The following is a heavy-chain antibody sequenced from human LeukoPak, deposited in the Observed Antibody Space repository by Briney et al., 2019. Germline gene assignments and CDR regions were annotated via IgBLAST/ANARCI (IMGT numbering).Heavy chain of an antibody. CDR3: TTGIVLMVYALDY. CDR2: IKSKTDGGTT. D-gene: IGHD2-8*01. V-gene: IGHV3-15*01. CDR1: GFTFSNAW. Sequence: KTGGSLGLSCAASGFTFSNAWMSWVRQAPGKGLEWVGRIKSKTDGGTTDYAAPVKGRFTISRDDSKNTLYLQMNSLKTEDTAVYYCTTGIVLMVYALDYWGQGTLVTVSS. J-gene: IGHJ4*02.